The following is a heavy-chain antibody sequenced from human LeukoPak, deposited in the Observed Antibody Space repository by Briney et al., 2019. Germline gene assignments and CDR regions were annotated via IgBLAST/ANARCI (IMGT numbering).Heavy chain of an antibody. CDR3: ARGARGFWSGYYDY. Sequence: GGSLRLSCAASGFTFSSYSMNWVRQAPGKGLEWVSYISSGSSTIYCTDSVKGRFTISRDNAKNSLYLQMNSLRAEDTAVYYCARGARGFWSGYYDYWGQGTLVTVSS. CDR1: GFTFSSYS. CDR2: ISSGSSTI. J-gene: IGHJ4*02. V-gene: IGHV3-48*01. D-gene: IGHD3-3*01.